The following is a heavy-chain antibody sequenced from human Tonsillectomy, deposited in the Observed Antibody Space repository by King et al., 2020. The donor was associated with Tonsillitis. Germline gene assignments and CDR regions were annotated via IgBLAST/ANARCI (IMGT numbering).Heavy chain of an antibody. J-gene: IGHJ4*02. CDR1: GFTYDGYG. Sequence: QLVQSGGGVVRPGGSLRLSCAASGFTYDGYGMAWVRLAPGKGLEWGAGIDWIGGSKGYADSVKGRFTIPRDNAKNSLYLEMNSLRAEDTALYHCARGSLAWSFDYWGQGTLVTVAS. CDR3: ARGSLAWSFDY. CDR2: IDWIGGSK. D-gene: IGHD3-3*01. V-gene: IGHV3-20*01.